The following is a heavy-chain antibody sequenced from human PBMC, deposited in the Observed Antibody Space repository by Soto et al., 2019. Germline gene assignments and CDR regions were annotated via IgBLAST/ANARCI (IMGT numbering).Heavy chain of an antibody. J-gene: IGHJ4*02. CDR3: AKDGAVTFSGWFFDY. V-gene: IGHV3-64D*06. CDR2: ISFNGGDT. Sequence: RRLSCSASGFPFSRFAIHWVRQAPGKGLVYVSGISFNGGDTYHADSVKGRFSISRDNSKNTVYLQMSSLRAEDTAVYYCAKDGAVTFSGWFFDYWGQGTPVTVSS. D-gene: IGHD4-4*01. CDR1: GFPFSRFA.